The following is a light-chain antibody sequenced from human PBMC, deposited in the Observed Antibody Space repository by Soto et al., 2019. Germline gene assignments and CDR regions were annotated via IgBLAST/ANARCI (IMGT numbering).Light chain of an antibody. Sequence: DIQMTQSPSTLSASVGDRVTITCRASLSISTWLSWYQQKPGKAPKLLIYDASSLEIGAPSRFSGSGSGTEFPLTTTSLQPDDFATYSCQQYKSFSRTLGQGTTV. V-gene: IGKV1-5*01. CDR2: DAS. CDR1: LSISTW. CDR3: QQYKSFSRT. J-gene: IGKJ1*01.